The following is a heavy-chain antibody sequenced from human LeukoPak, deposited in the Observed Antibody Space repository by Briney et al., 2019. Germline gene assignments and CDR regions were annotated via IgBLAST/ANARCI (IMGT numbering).Heavy chain of an antibody. V-gene: IGHV3-30*04. Sequence: GGSLRLSCAASGFTFSSYAMHWVRQAPGKGLEWVAVISYDGSNKYYADSVKGRFTISRDNSKNTLYLQMNSLRAEDTAVYYCARDQSIREWELLMGYYYYYGMDVWGQGTTVTVSS. CDR3: ARDQSIREWELLMGYYYYYGMDV. D-gene: IGHD1-26*01. J-gene: IGHJ6*02. CDR1: GFTFSSYA. CDR2: ISYDGSNK.